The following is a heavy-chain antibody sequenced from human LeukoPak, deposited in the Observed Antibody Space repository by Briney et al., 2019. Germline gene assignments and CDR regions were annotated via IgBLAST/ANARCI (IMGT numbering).Heavy chain of an antibody. CDR2: TYYRSKWYN. D-gene: IGHD6-19*01. V-gene: IGHV6-1*01. Sequence: SQTLSLTCAISGDSVSSNSAAWNWIRQSPSRGLEWLGRTYYRSKWYNDYAVSVKSRITINPDTSKNQFSLQLNSVTPEDTAVYYCAREQWLAQTYYYYYYMDVWGKGTTVAVSS. CDR1: GDSVSSNSAA. J-gene: IGHJ6*03. CDR3: AREQWLAQTYYYYYYMDV.